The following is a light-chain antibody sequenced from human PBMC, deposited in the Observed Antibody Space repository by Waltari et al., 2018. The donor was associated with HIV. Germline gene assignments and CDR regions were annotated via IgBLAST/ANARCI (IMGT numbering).Light chain of an antibody. CDR2: TND. J-gene: IGLJ2*01. V-gene: IGLV1-44*01. CDR1: SFNIGRNT. Sequence: QSVLTQPPSASATPGQRVTISCSGSSFNIGRNTLSWYQQLPGTAPKLLIYTNDQRPSGVPDRFSGSKSGTSASLAISGLQSGDEADYYCATWDDSLNGLIFGGGTKLSVL. CDR3: ATWDDSLNGLI.